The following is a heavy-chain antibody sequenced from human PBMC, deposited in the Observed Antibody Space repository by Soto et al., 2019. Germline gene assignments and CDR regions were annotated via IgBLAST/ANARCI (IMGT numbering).Heavy chain of an antibody. Sequence: QVQLQESGPGLVKPSQTLSLTCTVSGGSISSGGYYWSWIRQHPGKGLEWIGYISYSGSTYYNPSLMSRVTISVDTAKNQFSLKLSSVTAADTAVYYCARVGVVAATYSYYYGMDVWGQGTTVTVSS. V-gene: IGHV4-31*03. D-gene: IGHD2-15*01. CDR2: ISYSGST. J-gene: IGHJ6*02. CDR3: ARVGVVAATYSYYYGMDV. CDR1: GGSISSGGYY.